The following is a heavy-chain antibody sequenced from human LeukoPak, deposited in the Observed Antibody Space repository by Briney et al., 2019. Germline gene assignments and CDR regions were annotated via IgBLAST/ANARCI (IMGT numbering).Heavy chain of an antibody. CDR3: ARSRTTVTYYFDY. D-gene: IGHD4-17*01. J-gene: IGHJ4*02. CDR1: GFTFSSYA. Sequence: PGGSLRLSCAASGFTFSSYAMSWVRQAPGKGLEWVSAISGSGGSTYYADSVKGRFTIPRDNAKNSLYLQMNSLRAEDTAVYYCARSRTTVTYYFDYWGQGTLVTVSS. V-gene: IGHV3-23*01. CDR2: ISGSGGST.